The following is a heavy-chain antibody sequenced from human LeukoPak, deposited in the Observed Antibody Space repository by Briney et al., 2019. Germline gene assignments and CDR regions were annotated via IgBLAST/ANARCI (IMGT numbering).Heavy chain of an antibody. V-gene: IGHV4-4*02. J-gene: IGHJ6*03. CDR1: GGSISSSFW. CDR2: IYHSGST. Sequence: SETPSLTCAVSGGSISSSFWWSWVRQPPGKGLEWIGEIYHSGSTNYKPSLRSRVTISVDKSKNQFSLKLSSVTAADTAVYYCAREHCSGGSCYSIYYYYYMDVWGKGTTVTVSS. CDR3: AREHCSGGSCYSIYYYYYMDV. D-gene: IGHD2-15*01.